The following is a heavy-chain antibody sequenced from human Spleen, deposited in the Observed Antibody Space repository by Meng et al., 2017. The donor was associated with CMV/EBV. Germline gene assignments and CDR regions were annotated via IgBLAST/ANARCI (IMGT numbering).Heavy chain of an antibody. V-gene: IGHV1-8*01. Sequence: ASVKVSCKASGYTFTSYDINWVRQATGQGLEWMGWMNPNSENTGYAQKFQGRVTMTRDTSTSTVYMELSSLRSEDTAVYYCARVMTTVTTYYFDYWGQGTLVTVSS. D-gene: IGHD4-17*01. CDR3: ARVMTTVTTYYFDY. CDR1: GYTFTSYD. J-gene: IGHJ4*02. CDR2: MNPNSENT.